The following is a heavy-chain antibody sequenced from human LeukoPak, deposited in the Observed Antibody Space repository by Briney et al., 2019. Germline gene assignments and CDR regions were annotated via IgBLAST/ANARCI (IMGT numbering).Heavy chain of an antibody. CDR3: ARAGIVGAPAWVDV. Sequence: ASVKVSCTASGYTFTGYYMHWVRQAPGQGLEWMEWINPNSGGTNYAQKLQGRVTMTTDTSTSTAYMELRSLRSDDTAVYYCARAGIVGAPAWVDVWGQGTTVTVS. J-gene: IGHJ6*02. V-gene: IGHV1-2*02. CDR2: INPNSGGT. CDR1: GYTFTGYY. D-gene: IGHD1-26*01.